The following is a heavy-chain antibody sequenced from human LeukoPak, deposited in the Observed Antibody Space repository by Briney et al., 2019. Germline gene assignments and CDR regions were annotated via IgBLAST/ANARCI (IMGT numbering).Heavy chain of an antibody. CDR2: INPSGGST. D-gene: IGHD2-21*02. CDR3: ARDWYRYCGGDCPTDY. CDR1: GYTFTSYY. Sequence: ASVKVSCKASGYTFTSYYMHWVRQAPGQGLWWMGIINPSGGSTSYAQKFQGRVTMTRDTSTSTVYMELSSLRSEDTAVYYCARDWYRYCGGDCPTDYWGQGTLVTVSS. J-gene: IGHJ4*02. V-gene: IGHV1-46*01.